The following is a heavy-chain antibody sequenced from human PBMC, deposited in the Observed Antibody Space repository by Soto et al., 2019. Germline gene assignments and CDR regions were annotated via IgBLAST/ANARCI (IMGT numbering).Heavy chain of an antibody. CDR2: INHSGST. CDR3: ARGGAYYDILTGYPRNYFDY. V-gene: IGHV4-34*01. D-gene: IGHD3-9*01. Sequence: PSETLSLTCAVYGGSFSGYYWSWIRQPPGKGLEWIGEINHSGSTNYNPSLKSRVTISVDTSKNQFSLKLSSVTAADTAVYYCARGGAYYDILTGYPRNYFDYWGQGTLVTAPQ. J-gene: IGHJ4*02. CDR1: GGSFSGYY.